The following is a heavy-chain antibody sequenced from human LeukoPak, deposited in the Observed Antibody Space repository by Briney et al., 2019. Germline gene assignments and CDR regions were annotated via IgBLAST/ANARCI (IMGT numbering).Heavy chain of an antibody. J-gene: IGHJ4*02. CDR3: ARGPYYDFWSGYSGGVDY. CDR1: GFTFSTYW. Sequence: AGGSLRLSCAASGFTFSTYWMSWVRQAPGKGLEWVANIRQDGSAKYYLDSVKGRFTISRDNAKNSLYLQMNSLRAEDTAVYYCARGPYYDFWSGYSGGVDYWGQGTLVTVSS. CDR2: IRQDGSAK. V-gene: IGHV3-7*03. D-gene: IGHD3-3*01.